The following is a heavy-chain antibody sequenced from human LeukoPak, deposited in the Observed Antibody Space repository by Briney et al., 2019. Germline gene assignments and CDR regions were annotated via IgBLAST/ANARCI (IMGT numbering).Heavy chain of an antibody. D-gene: IGHD2-2*01. CDR1: GGSFSGYY. CDR3: ARGRYCSSTSCYADYYYYYGMDV. CDR2: INHSGST. J-gene: IGHJ6*02. V-gene: IGHV4-34*01. Sequence: PSETLSLTCAVYGGSFSGYYWSWIRQPPGKRLEWIGEINHSGSTNYNPSLKSRVTISVDTSKNQFSLKLSSVTAADTAVYYCARGRYCSSTSCYADYYYYYGMDVWGQGTTVTVSS.